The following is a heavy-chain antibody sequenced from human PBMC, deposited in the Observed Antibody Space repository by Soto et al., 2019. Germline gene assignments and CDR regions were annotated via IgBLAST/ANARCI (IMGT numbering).Heavy chain of an antibody. CDR2: ISMSGDTV. Sequence: EVQLVESGGGLIQPGGSQRLSCAASGFTFSSDSSNWFGQGPGKGLEWVSYISMSGDTVYYADSVRGRFTISRDNAKGSLYLQMSSLRDEDTAVYYCTKGTYYYASERVSPNWCDHWGQGTLVTVTS. J-gene: IGHJ5*02. V-gene: IGHV3-48*02. CDR3: TKGTYYYASERVSPNWCDH. D-gene: IGHD3-10*01. CDR1: GFTFSSDS.